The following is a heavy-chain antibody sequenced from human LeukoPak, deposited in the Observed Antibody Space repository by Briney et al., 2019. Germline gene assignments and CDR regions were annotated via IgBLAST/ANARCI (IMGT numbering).Heavy chain of an antibody. CDR3: ARLPHWYPFDY. CDR2: ISSSSSYI. CDR1: GFTFSSYS. J-gene: IGHJ4*02. Sequence: GGPLRLSCAASGFTFSSYSMNWVRQAPGKGLEWVSSISSSSSYIYYADSVKGRFTISRDNAKNSLYLQMNSLRAEDTAVYYCARLPHWYPFDYWGQGTLVTVSS. D-gene: IGHD6-13*01. V-gene: IGHV3-21*01.